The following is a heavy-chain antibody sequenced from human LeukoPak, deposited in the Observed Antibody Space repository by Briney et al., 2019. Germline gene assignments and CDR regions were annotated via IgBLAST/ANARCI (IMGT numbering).Heavy chain of an antibody. CDR2: ITGSGDTT. CDR1: GFSFISYA. Sequence: GGSLRLSYAASGFSFISYAVTWVRQAPGQGLEWVSGITGSGDTTFYADSVKGRFTISRDNSKNTLYLQMHSLRAEDTAVYYCVKDYATKAAAAKPLFDLWGQGALVTVSS. CDR3: VKDYATKAAAAKPLFDL. V-gene: IGHV3-23*01. J-gene: IGHJ4*02. D-gene: IGHD6-13*01.